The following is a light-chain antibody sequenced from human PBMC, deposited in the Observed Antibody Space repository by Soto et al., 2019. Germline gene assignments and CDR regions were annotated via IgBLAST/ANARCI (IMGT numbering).Light chain of an antibody. CDR2: TSY. J-gene: IGLJ3*02. CDR1: SSNVGGNT. CDR3: ASWDDSLNGPV. Sequence: QSALTQPPSASGTPGQRVTISCSGSSSNVGGNTVSWYQQLPGTAPKLLIYTSYQRPSGVPDRFSGSKSGTSASLAISGLQSDDEADYYCASWDDSLNGPVFGGGTKLTVL. V-gene: IGLV1-44*01.